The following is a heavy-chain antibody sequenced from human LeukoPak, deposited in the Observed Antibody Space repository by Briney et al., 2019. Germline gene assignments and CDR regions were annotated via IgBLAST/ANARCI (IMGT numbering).Heavy chain of an antibody. CDR1: GFTFSNAW. CDR3: TTVLLWFGELVDY. CDR2: IKSKTDGGTT. J-gene: IGHJ4*02. V-gene: IGHV3-15*01. Sequence: NPGGSLRLSCAASGFTFSNAWMSWVRQAPGKGLEWVGRIKSKTDGGTTDYAAPVKGGFTISRDDSKNTLYLQMNSLKTEDTAVYYCTTVLLWFGELVDYWGQGTLVTVSS. D-gene: IGHD3-10*01.